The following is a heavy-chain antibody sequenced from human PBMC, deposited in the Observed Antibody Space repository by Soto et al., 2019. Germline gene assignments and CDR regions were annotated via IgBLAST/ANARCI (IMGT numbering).Heavy chain of an antibody. Sequence: PSETLSLTCTVSGGSISTVGYSWSWIRQPPGKGLEWIGYIYHSGNTFYNPSLKSRVTISLDRSQNQFSLQLNSVTAADTAVYYCARGKLHYLYFGMDVWGRGTTVTVSS. CDR3: ARGKLHYLYFGMDV. J-gene: IGHJ6*02. D-gene: IGHD3-10*01. V-gene: IGHV4-30-2*01. CDR1: GGSISTVGYS. CDR2: IYHSGNT.